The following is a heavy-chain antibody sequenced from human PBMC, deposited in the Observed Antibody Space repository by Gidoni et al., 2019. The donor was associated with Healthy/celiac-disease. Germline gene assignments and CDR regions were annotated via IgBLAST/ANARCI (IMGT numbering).Heavy chain of an antibody. CDR2: ISGSGGST. D-gene: IGHD3-16*01. CDR1: GFTFSRYA. Sequence: EVQLLVSGGGLVQPGGSLILSCAASGFTFSRYAMSWVRQAPGKGLEWVSAISGSGGSTYYADCVKGRFTISRDNSKNTLYLQMNSLRAEDTAVYYCAKDLGVTPGYWGQGTLVTVSS. CDR3: AKDLGVTPGY. V-gene: IGHV3-23*01. J-gene: IGHJ4*02.